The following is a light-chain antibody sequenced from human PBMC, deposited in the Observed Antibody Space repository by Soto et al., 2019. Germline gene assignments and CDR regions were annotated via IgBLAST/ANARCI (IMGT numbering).Light chain of an antibody. Sequence: DIQMTQSPSSLSSSLGDRVSITFLASQGINSYLAWYQQKPGKVPQLLIYEASILQSGVPSRFSGSGSGTDFTLTISSLQAEDFATYYCQHYKMYSPWTFGQGTKVDIK. CDR1: QGINSY. V-gene: IGKV1-16*01. CDR3: QHYKMYSPWT. CDR2: EAS. J-gene: IGKJ1*01.